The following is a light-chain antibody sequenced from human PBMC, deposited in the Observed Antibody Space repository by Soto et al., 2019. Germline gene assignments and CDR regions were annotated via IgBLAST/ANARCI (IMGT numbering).Light chain of an antibody. V-gene: IGKV3-20*01. J-gene: IGKJ1*01. CDR2: DAS. Sequence: EIVLTQSPGTLSLSPGERATLSCRASQSVNSNFLAWYLQKPGQTPRLLIYDASSKATGIPDRFSGSGSGTDFTLTIRRLEPADFAVYYCQQYGSPPWTFGQGTKVE. CDR3: QQYGSPPWT. CDR1: QSVNSNF.